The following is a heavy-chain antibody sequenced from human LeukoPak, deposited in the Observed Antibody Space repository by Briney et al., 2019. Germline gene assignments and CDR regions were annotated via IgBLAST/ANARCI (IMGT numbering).Heavy chain of an antibody. Sequence: PSETLSLTCTVSGGSISTYYWSWIRQPPGKGLEWIGYIYYSGSTNYNPSLKSRVTISVDTSKNQFSLKLSSVTAADTAVYYCARDKSGLLIDYWGQGTLVTVSS. J-gene: IGHJ4*02. CDR2: IYYSGST. CDR1: GGSISTYY. D-gene: IGHD3-3*01. CDR3: ARDKSGLLIDY. V-gene: IGHV4-59*12.